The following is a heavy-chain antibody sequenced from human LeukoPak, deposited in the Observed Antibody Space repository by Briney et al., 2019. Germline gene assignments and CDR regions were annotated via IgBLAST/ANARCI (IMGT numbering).Heavy chain of an antibody. D-gene: IGHD3-22*01. J-gene: IGHJ4*02. CDR2: IYYSGST. V-gene: IGHV4-31*03. Sequence: SETLSLTCTVSGGSISSGGYYWSWIRQHPGKGLEWIGYIYYSGSTYYNPSLKSRVTISVDTSKNQFSLKLSSVTAADTAVYYCARGYDSPPFDYWGQGTLVTVSS. CDR3: ARGYDSPPFDY. CDR1: GGSISSGGYY.